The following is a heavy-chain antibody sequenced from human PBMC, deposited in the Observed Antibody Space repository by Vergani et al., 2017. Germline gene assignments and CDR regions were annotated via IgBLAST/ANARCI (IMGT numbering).Heavy chain of an antibody. Sequence: VQLVESGGGLVKPGGSLRLSCAASGFRFSKGWMRWVRQAPGGGLEWVGRIKSQTDGVTTDFAAPVKGRFSISRDESKNTLYVQMNSLKTAYTALYYCTTDHSSSAEHYYYYKVVWGKGTTVTVSS. CDR2: IKSQTDGVTT. CDR3: TTDHSSSAEHYYYYKVV. V-gene: IGHV3-15*01. CDR1: GFRFSKGW. J-gene: IGHJ6*03.